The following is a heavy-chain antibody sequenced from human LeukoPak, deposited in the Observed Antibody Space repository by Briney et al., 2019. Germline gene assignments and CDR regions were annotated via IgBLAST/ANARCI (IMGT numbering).Heavy chain of an antibody. V-gene: IGHV3-30*02. CDR3: AKDHGFHGDYTLFDL. CDR1: GFTFSSYG. J-gene: IGHJ2*01. Sequence: GGSLRLSCAASGFTFSSYGMHWVRQAPGKGLEWVAFIRYDGSNKYYADSVKGRFTISRDNSKNTLYLQMNSLRAEDTAVYYCAKDHGFHGDYTLFDLWGRGTLVTVSS. CDR2: IRYDGSNK. D-gene: IGHD4-17*01.